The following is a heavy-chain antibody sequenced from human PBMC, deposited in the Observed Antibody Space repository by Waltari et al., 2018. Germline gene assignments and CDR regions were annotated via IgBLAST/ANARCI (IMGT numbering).Heavy chain of an antibody. Sequence: EVQLVESGGGLVKPGGSLRLSCAASGFTFSSYSMTWVRQAPGKVLEWVSSISSSSSYIYYADAVKGRFTISRDNAKNSLYLQMNSLRAEDTAVYYCARRAVAGTCDYWGQGTLVTVSS. V-gene: IGHV3-21*01. CDR1: GFTFSSYS. CDR3: ARRAVAGTCDY. CDR2: ISSSSSYI. D-gene: IGHD6-19*01. J-gene: IGHJ4*02.